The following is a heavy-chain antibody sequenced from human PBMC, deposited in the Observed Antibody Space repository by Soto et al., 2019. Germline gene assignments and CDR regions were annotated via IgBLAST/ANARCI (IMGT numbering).Heavy chain of an antibody. V-gene: IGHV6-1*01. Sequence: SQTLSLTCGISGDSVSSNSAAWNWLRQSPSRGLEWLGRTYYRSKWYNDYAVSVESRITINPDTSKNHFSLQLNFVAPEDTAVYFCARGEQYSGRIFDYWGQGTLVTVSS. CDR3: ARGEQYSGRIFDY. J-gene: IGHJ4*02. CDR1: GDSVSSNSAA. CDR2: TYYRSKWYN. D-gene: IGHD1-26*01.